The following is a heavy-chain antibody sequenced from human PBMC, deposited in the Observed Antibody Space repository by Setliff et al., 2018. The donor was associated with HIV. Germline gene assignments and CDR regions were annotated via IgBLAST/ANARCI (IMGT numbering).Heavy chain of an antibody. CDR2: IYYTGST. J-gene: IGHJ4*02. Sequence: SETLSLTCTVSGGSISTSRHYWGWIRQPPGKGLEWIGSIYYTGSTNYNPSLKSRVTMSVDTSKNQFSLELRSVTAADTALYYCAPRHHKYGFLWGQGTLVTVSS. D-gene: IGHD3-10*01. CDR1: GGSISTSRHY. V-gene: IGHV4-39*07. CDR3: APRHHKYGFL.